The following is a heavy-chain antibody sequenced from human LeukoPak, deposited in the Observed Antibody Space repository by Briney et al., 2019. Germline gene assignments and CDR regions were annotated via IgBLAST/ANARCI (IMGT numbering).Heavy chain of an antibody. V-gene: IGHV3-23*01. CDR2: ISGSGDST. D-gene: IGHD2/OR15-2a*01. J-gene: IGHJ6*02. Sequence: GGSLRLSCAASEFTFRSYAMQWVRQAPGKGLEWVSGISGSGDSTYYADSVKGRFTISRDNSKNTLYLQMNSLRAEDTAVYYCAKYLCAKGPPYALEVWGQGTTVTVSS. CDR1: EFTFRSYA. CDR3: AKYLCAKGPPYALEV.